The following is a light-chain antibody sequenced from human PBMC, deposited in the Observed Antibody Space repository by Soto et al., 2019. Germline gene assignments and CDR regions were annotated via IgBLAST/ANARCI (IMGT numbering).Light chain of an antibody. CDR1: SSDVGGYNY. CDR2: DVS. J-gene: IGLJ1*01. Sequence: QSVLTQPASVSGSPGQSITIPCTGTSSDVGGYNYVSWYQQHPGKAPELMIYDVSNRPSGVSNRFSGSKSGNTAYLTISGLQSEDEADYYCGSYRRSSTEYVFGTGTKVTVL. CDR3: GSYRRSSTEYV. V-gene: IGLV2-14*01.